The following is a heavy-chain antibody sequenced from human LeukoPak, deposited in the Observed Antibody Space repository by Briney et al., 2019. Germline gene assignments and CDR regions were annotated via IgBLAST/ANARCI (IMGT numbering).Heavy chain of an antibody. J-gene: IGHJ5*02. V-gene: IGHV4-30-4*01. Sequence: SQTLSLTCTVSGGSISSGDYYWSWIRQPPGKGLEWIAYMYYSGSTYYNPSLKSRVSMSADTSKNQLSLKLSSVTAADTAVYYCARPYYYDSRIDPWGQGILVTVSS. CDR3: ARPYYYDSRIDP. CDR1: GGSISSGDYY. CDR2: MYYSGST. D-gene: IGHD3-22*01.